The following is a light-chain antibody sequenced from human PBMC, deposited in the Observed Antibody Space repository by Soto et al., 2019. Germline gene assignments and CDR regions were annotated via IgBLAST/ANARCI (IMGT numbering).Light chain of an antibody. J-gene: IGLJ3*02. CDR3: SSYTSTATRV. V-gene: IGLV2-14*01. CDR1: SSDVGSYNY. CDR2: EVS. Sequence: QSALTQPASVSGSPGQSSTISCTGTSSDVGSYNYVSWYQQHPGKAPKLMIYEVSNRPSGVSDRFSGSKSGNTASLTISGLKAEDEADYYCSSYTSTATRVFGGGTKLTVL.